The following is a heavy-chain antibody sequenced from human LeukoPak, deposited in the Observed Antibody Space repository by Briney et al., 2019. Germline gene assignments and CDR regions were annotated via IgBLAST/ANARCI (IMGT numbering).Heavy chain of an antibody. Sequence: TSKTLSLTCGVYGGSFSIYCWNWIRQPPGKGLEWIGEINQSGSTKYNPSLKSRVTISVDTSKNQFSLKLSSVTAADTAVYYCATMGSGSYFNFWGQGSLVTVSS. J-gene: IGHJ4*02. CDR3: ATMGSGSYFNF. V-gene: IGHV4-34*01. CDR2: INQSGST. D-gene: IGHD1-26*01. CDR1: GGSFSIYC.